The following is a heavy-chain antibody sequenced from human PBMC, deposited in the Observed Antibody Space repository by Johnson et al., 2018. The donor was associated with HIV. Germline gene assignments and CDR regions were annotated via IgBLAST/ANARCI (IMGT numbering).Heavy chain of an antibody. CDR1: GFAFSSYA. CDR2: ISYDGTKK. J-gene: IGHJ3*01. V-gene: IGHV3-30-3*01. Sequence: QVQLVESGGGVVQPGRCLRLSCAASGFAFSSYAMHWVRQAPGKGLEWVAVISYDGTKKYYADSVTGRFTISRDNSKNTLFLQMNSLRPEDTAIYYCASPPSGYDFWDGPNIFDVWGQGTMVSVAS. CDR3: ASPPSGYDFWDGPNIFDV. D-gene: IGHD3-3*01.